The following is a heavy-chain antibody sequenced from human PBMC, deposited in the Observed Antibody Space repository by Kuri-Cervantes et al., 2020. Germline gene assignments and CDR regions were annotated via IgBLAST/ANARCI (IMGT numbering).Heavy chain of an antibody. D-gene: IGHD6-19*01. CDR2: INAGNGNT. Sequence: ASVKVSCKASGYTFTSYSMHWVRQAPGQRPEWMGWINAGNGNTKYAQKFQGRVTITRDTSASTAYMDLSSLRSEDTAVYYCAKCFPGYDSGWYDYWGQGTLVTVSS. J-gene: IGHJ4*02. CDR1: GYTFTSYS. CDR3: AKCFPGYDSGWYDY. V-gene: IGHV1-3*01.